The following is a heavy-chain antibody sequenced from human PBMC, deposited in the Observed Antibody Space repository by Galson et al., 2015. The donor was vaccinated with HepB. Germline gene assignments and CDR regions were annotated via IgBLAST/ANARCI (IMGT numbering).Heavy chain of an antibody. J-gene: IGHJ4*02. CDR3: ATDITYYDSSAYYY. CDR1: GYTLTELS. V-gene: IGHV1-24*01. CDR2: FDPEDGET. Sequence: SVKVSCKVSGYTLTELSMHWVRQAPGKGLEWMGFFDPEDGETVYAQKFQGRVTMTEDTSTDTAYMELSSLRSEDTAVYYCATDITYYDSSAYYYWGQGTLVTVSS. D-gene: IGHD3-22*01.